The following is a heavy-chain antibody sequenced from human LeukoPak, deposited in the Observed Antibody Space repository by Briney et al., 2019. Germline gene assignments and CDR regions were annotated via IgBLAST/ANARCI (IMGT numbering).Heavy chain of an antibody. CDR1: GYTFPRYD. CDR2: MNPNNGNA. CDR3: ARGRLGYCSSSSCYGRFDP. Sequence: ASVKVSCKASGYTFPRYDINWVRQATGQGLEWMGWMNPNNGNAGYAQKFQGRVTMTRNTSISTAYMELSSLRSEDTAVYYCARGRLGYCSSSSCYGRFDPWGQGTLVTVSS. D-gene: IGHD2-2*01. J-gene: IGHJ5*02. V-gene: IGHV1-8*01.